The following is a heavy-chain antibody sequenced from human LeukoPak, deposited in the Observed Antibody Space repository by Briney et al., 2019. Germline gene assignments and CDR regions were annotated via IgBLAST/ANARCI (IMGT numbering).Heavy chain of an antibody. D-gene: IGHD2-2*01. V-gene: IGHV3-23*01. CDR1: GFTFSSHA. J-gene: IGHJ4*02. CDR2: LSGSGYNT. CDR3: AKDPYGTRYFDY. Sequence: PGGSLRLSCAASGFTFSSHALSWVRQAPGKGLEWASSLSGSGYNTYYADSVKGRFTISRDNSKKTVYLQMNSLRAEDTAVYYCAKDPYGTRYFDYWGQGTLVTVSS.